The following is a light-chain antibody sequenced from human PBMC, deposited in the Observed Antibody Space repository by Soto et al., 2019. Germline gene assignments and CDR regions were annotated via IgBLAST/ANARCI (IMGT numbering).Light chain of an antibody. CDR2: GAS. Sequence: EIVLTQSPGTLALSPGERATLSCRASQTISNNYLAWYQQKPGQAPRLLIYGASSRATGIPDRFSGSGSGTHFTLTISSLQSEDFAVYYCQQYNNWPPITFGQGTRLEI. J-gene: IGKJ5*01. CDR3: QQYNNWPPIT. V-gene: IGKV3-20*01. CDR1: QTISNNY.